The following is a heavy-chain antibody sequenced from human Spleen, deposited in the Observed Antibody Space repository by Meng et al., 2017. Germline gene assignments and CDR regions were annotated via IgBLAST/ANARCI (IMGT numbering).Heavy chain of an antibody. D-gene: IGHD1-14*01. Sequence: QVQLVQSGTEVKKPGASVKVYCKASGYTFTSYYMHWVRQAPGQGLEWMGIINTSGGSTSYAQKFQGRVTMTRDTSTSTVYMELSSLRSEDTAVYYCARVGTTTFDPWGQGTLVTVSS. CDR1: GYTFTSYY. CDR3: ARVGTTTFDP. J-gene: IGHJ5*02. CDR2: INTSGGST. V-gene: IGHV1-46*01.